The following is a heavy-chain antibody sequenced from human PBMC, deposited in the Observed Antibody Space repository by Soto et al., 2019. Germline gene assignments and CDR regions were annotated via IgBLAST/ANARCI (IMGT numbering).Heavy chain of an antibody. Sequence: QVQLQQWGAGLLKPSETLSLTCDVYGGSFGGYFWSWIRQPPGKGLEWIGEINHGGITNYNPSLKSRITISGDTSKNQYALKLSSVTAADAAVYYCARQGAVTVMCYYHGMDVWGQGTSVTVSS. CDR2: INHGGIT. CDR1: GGSFGGYF. CDR3: ARQGAVTVMCYYHGMDV. D-gene: IGHD2-21*02. V-gene: IGHV4-34*02. J-gene: IGHJ6*02.